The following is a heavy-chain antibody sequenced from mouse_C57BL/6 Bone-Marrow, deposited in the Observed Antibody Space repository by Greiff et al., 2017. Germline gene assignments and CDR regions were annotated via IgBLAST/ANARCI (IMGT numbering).Heavy chain of an antibody. D-gene: IGHD3-2*02. V-gene: IGHV1-26*01. J-gene: IGHJ3*01. CDR3: AGSGYPWFAY. CDR1: GYTFTDYY. CDR2: INPNNGGT. Sequence: EVQLQQSGPELVKPGASVKISCKASGYTFTDYYMNWVKQSHGKSLEWIGDINPNNGGTSYNQKFKGKATLTVDKSSSTAYMELRSLTSEDSAVYYCAGSGYPWFAYWGQGTLVTVSA.